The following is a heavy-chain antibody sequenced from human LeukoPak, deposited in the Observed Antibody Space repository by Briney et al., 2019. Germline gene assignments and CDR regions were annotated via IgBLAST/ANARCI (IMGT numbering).Heavy chain of an antibody. CDR2: INQDGSEK. CDR1: GFTLSTYW. Sequence: PGGSLRLSCAASGFTLSTYWMSWVRQAPGKGLEWVANINQDGSEKYYVDSVKGRFTISRDNAKNSLYLQMNSLRAEDTAVYYCARGRSALDVWGQGTMVTVSS. CDR3: ARGRSALDV. V-gene: IGHV3-7*01. J-gene: IGHJ3*01.